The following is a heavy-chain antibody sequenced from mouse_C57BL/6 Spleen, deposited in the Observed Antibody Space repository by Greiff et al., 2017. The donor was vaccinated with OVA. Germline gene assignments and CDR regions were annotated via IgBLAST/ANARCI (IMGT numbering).Heavy chain of an antibody. CDR1: GYTFTSYW. Sequence: QVQLQQPGAELVKPGASVKLSCKASGYTFTSYWMHWVKQRPGQGLEWIGMIHPNSGSTNYNEKFKSKATLTVDKSSSTAYMQLSSLTSEDSAVYYGARPDGYSAWFAYWGQGTLVTVSA. V-gene: IGHV1-64*01. D-gene: IGHD2-3*01. CDR2: IHPNSGST. CDR3: ARPDGYSAWFAY. J-gene: IGHJ3*01.